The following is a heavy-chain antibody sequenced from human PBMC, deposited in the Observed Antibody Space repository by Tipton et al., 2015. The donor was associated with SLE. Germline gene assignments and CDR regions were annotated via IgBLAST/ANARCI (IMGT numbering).Heavy chain of an antibody. CDR3: ARGLSSSSGPYYYYMDV. V-gene: IGHV4-39*07. CDR1: GGSISSSSYY. J-gene: IGHJ6*03. CDR2: IYYSGST. D-gene: IGHD6-6*01. Sequence: TLSLTCTVSGGSISSSSYYWGWIRQPPGKGLEWIGSIYYSGSTYYNPSLKSRVTISVDTSKNQFSLKLSSVTAADTAVYYCARGLSSSSGPYYYYMDVWGKGTTVTVSS.